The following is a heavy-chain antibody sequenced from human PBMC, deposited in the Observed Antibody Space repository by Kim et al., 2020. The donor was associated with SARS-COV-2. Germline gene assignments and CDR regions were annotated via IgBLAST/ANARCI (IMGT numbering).Heavy chain of an antibody. V-gene: IGHV4-59*08. CDR2: VHSTGNT. D-gene: IGHD3-10*01. CDR3: ARQAGASFDS. Sequence: SETLSLTCSVYNASFTNYYWSWVRQSPGKRLEWVGYVHSTGNTMYNPSLSSRVSISLDTSKNQFSLRLTSVTAADSALYYCARQAGASFDSWGQGAPVTVSS. CDR1: NASFTNYY. J-gene: IGHJ4*02.